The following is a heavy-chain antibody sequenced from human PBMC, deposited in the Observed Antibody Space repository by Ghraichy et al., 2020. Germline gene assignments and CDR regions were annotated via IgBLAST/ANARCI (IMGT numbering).Heavy chain of an antibody. CDR2: IHHSGTS. CDR1: GGSISTNTY. J-gene: IGHJ2*01. V-gene: IGHV4-4*02. CDR3: ARESNGYMALYWYFDL. Sequence: SETLSLNCAVSGGSISTNTYWTWIRQPPGEGLEWIGEIHHSGTSNYNPSLRSRVTMSIDKSKNHLSLSLTSVTAADTAVYYCARESNGYMALYWYFDLWGRGTLVTVSS. D-gene: IGHD5-18*01.